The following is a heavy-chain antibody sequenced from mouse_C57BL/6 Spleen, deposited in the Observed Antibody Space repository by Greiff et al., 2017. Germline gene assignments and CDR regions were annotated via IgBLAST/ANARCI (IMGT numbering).Heavy chain of an antibody. CDR2: IRLKSDNYAT. Sequence: LQQSGGGLVQPGGSMKLSCVASGFTFSNYWMNWVRQSPEKGLEWVAQIRLKSDNYATHYAESVKGRFTISRDDSKSSVYLQMNNLRAEDTGIYYCTGLYDYDGNYFDYWGQGTTLTVSS. V-gene: IGHV6-3*01. CDR3: TGLYDYDGNYFDY. CDR1: GFTFSNYW. D-gene: IGHD2-4*01. J-gene: IGHJ2*01.